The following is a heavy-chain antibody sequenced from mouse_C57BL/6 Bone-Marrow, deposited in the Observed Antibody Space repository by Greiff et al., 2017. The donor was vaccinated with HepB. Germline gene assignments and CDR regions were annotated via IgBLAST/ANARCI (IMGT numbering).Heavy chain of an antibody. CDR3: ARHPGY. CDR1: GFTFSDYY. CDR2: ISNGGGST. J-gene: IGHJ2*01. Sequence: EVQVVESGGGLVQPGGSLKLSCAASGFTFSDYYMYWVRQTPEKRLEWVAYISNGGGSTYYTDTVKGRFTISRDNAKNTLYLQMSRLKSEDTAMYYCARHPGYWGQGTTLTVSS. V-gene: IGHV5-12*01.